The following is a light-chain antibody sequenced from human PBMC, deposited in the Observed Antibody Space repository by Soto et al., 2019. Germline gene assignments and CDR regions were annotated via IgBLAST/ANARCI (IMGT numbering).Light chain of an antibody. CDR3: QQHGSTFALT. Sequence: PDDRAAISCRACQRITSTFLACYQKKPGQAPRLLIYGASSRATGIPDRFTGSGSGTDLTLTIIRREPEDFAVYYCQQHGSTFALTFGGGTKVDIK. V-gene: IGKV3-20*01. J-gene: IGKJ4*01. CDR1: QRITSTF. CDR2: GAS.